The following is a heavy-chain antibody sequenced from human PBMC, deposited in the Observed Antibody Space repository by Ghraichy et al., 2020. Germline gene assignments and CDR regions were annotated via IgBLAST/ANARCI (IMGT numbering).Heavy chain of an antibody. CDR3: AKDKTDYSMDV. J-gene: IGHJ6*02. Sequence: GGSLRLSCAASGFSFGSHSMNWVRQAPGKGPEWISFINIGSDYIYYADSVKGRFTISRDNPRNTLYLYMDSLTAEDTGVYYCAKDKTDYSMDVWGQGTTVTVS. D-gene: IGHD2-15*01. CDR2: INIGSDYI. V-gene: IGHV3-21*01. CDR1: GFSFGSHS.